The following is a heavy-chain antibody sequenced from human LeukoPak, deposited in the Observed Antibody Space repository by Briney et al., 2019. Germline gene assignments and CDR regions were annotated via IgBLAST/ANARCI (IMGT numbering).Heavy chain of an antibody. CDR2: IYYSGGT. CDR3: ARDVNVGATTYYYIMDV. Sequence: SETLSLTCTVSGGSISRYYWSWIRQPPGKGLEWVGYIYYSGGTTYNPSLKSRVTISVDTSRNQFSLRLYSVTAADTAVYFCARDVNVGATTYYYIMDVWGQGTTVTVSS. CDR1: GGSISRYY. J-gene: IGHJ6*02. V-gene: IGHV4-59*01. D-gene: IGHD1-26*01.